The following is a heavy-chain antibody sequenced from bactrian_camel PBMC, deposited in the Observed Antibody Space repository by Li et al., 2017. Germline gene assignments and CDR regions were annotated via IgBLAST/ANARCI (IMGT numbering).Heavy chain of an antibody. CDR1: GYTYSTCV. CDR2: ICSIA. CDR3: AAGRADCYRADRVIY. V-gene: IGHV3S1*01. Sequence: HVQLVESGGGSVQAGGSLKVSCRISGYTYSTCVAWFRQTAGKGREGVASICSIAVYADSVKGRFTISQNTAKNTLYLQMNSLEPEDTAMYYCAAGRADCYRADRVIYWRQRTQVTV. D-gene: IGHD2*01. J-gene: IGHJ4*01.